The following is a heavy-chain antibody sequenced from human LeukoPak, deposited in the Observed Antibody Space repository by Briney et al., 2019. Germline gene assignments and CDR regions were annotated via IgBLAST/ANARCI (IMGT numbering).Heavy chain of an antibody. CDR3: ARGGVVPADSQSYYYYYMDV. CDR1: GYTFTSHD. J-gene: IGHJ6*03. Sequence: ASVTVSCKASGYTFTSHDINWVRQASGQGPEWMGWINPRTGDRGYAQKFQGRVTITTDESTSTAYMELSSLRSEDTAVYYCARGGVVPADSQSYYYYYMDVWGKGTTVTVSS. V-gene: IGHV1-8*01. CDR2: INPRTGDR. D-gene: IGHD2-2*01.